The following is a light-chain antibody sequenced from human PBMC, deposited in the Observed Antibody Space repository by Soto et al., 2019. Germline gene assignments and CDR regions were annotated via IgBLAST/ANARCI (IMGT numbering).Light chain of an antibody. J-gene: IGLJ1*01. CDR2: NVS. V-gene: IGLV2-14*01. Sequence: QSALTQPASVSGSPGQSIAISCTGTSSDVGGHDSVSWYQQHPGKAPKLMIYNVSNWPSGVSNRFSGSKSGNTASLTISGLLAEDEADYFCTSYTSASTDVFGAGTKLTVL. CDR1: SSDVGGHDS. CDR3: TSYTSASTDV.